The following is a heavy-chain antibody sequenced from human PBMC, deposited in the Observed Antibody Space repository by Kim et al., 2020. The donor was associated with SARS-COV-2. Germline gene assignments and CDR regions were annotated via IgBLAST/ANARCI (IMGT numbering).Heavy chain of an antibody. CDR3: AGSYYYGSGRDY. Sequence: YYNPSLKSRVTISVDTSKNQFSLKLSSVTAADTAVYYCAGSYYYGSGRDYWGQGTLVTVSS. V-gene: IGHV4-31*02. J-gene: IGHJ4*02. D-gene: IGHD3-10*01.